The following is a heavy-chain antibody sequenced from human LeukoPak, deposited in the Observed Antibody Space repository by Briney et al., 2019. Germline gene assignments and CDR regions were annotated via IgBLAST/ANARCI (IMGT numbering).Heavy chain of an antibody. D-gene: IGHD3-3*01. CDR1: GGSFSGYY. J-gene: IGHJ5*02. Sequence: PSETLSLTCAVYGGSFSGYYWSWIRQPPGKGLEWIGEINHSGSTNYNPSLKSRVTISVDTSKNQFSLKLSSVTAADTAVYYCARGFTIFGVVIIAHWFDPWGQGTLVTVSS. V-gene: IGHV4-34*01. CDR2: INHSGST. CDR3: ARGFTIFGVVIIAHWFDP.